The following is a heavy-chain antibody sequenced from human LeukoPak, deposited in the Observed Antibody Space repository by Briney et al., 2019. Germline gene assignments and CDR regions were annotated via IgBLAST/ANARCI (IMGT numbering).Heavy chain of an antibody. D-gene: IGHD3-3*01. CDR1: GFTFSSYG. CDR3: ARDSIYGMDV. J-gene: IGHJ6*02. CDR2: IWYDGSNK. V-gene: IGHV3-33*01. Sequence: PGGSLRLSCAASGFTFSSYGMHWVRQAPGQGLEWVAVIWYDGSNKYYADSVKGRFTISRDNSKNTLYLQMNSLRAEDTAVYYCARDSIYGMDVWGQGTTVTVSS.